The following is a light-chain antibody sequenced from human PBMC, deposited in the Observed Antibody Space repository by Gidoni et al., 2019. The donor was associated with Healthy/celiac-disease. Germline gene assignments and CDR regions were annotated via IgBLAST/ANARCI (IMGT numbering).Light chain of an antibody. Sequence: SYELTQPPSVSVSPGQTASITCSGDKLGDKYACWFQQKPGQSPVLVIYQDTKRPSGIPERFSGSNSGNTATLTISGTQATDEADYYWQAWDSSTVVFGGGTKLTVL. CDR1: KLGDKY. V-gene: IGLV3-1*01. J-gene: IGLJ2*01. CDR2: QDT. CDR3: QAWDSSTVV.